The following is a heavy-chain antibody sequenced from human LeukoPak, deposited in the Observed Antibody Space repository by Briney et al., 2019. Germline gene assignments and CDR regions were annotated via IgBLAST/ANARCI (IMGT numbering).Heavy chain of an antibody. Sequence: GASVKVSCKASGGTFSSYAISWVRQAPGQGLEWMGGIIPIFGTANYAQKFQGRVTITADESTSTAYMELSSLRSEDTAVYYCARDRGVELGMNYYYYMDVWGKGTTVTVSS. J-gene: IGHJ6*03. D-gene: IGHD7-27*01. CDR3: ARDRGVELGMNYYYYMDV. CDR1: GGTFSSYA. V-gene: IGHV1-69*13. CDR2: IIPIFGTA.